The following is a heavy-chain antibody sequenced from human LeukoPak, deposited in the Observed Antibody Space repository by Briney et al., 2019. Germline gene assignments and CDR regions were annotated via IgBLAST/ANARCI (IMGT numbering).Heavy chain of an antibody. D-gene: IGHD2-2*01. CDR1: GASISSYY. V-gene: IGHV4-59*01. CDR2: ISYSGTT. J-gene: IGHJ6*03. Sequence: SETLSLTCTVSGASISSYYWSWIRQPPGKGLEWIGYISYSGTTNYNPSLKSRVTISVDTSKNQFSLKLSSVTAADTAVYYCARAVRGCRSSTCRIYFYYMDVWGKGTTVTVS. CDR3: ARAVRGCRSSTCRIYFYYMDV.